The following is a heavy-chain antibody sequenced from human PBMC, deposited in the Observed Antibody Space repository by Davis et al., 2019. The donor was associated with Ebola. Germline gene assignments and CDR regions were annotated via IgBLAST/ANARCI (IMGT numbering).Heavy chain of an antibody. V-gene: IGHV1-69*13. Sequence: SVKVSCKASGVTFSSYAISWLRQAPGLGLEWMGGIIPLSGSADYAQKFQDRVTITADGFTTTVHMELSSLGSEDTAVYYCARAGYCSGAGCSTLLDFQYGMDVWGQGTTVTVSS. CDR3: ARAGYCSGAGCSTLLDFQYGMDV. D-gene: IGHD2-15*01. CDR1: GVTFSSYA. CDR2: IIPLSGSA. J-gene: IGHJ6*02.